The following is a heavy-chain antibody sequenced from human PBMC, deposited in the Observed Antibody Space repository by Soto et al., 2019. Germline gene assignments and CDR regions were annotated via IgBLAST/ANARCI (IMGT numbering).Heavy chain of an antibody. V-gene: IGHV4-4*07. CDR3: AREGAYTAYNFAHGIQLWSFDF. D-gene: IGHD5-18*01. CDR2: IFSSGST. Sequence: SETLSLTCTVSGGSINTFYWSWVRQPAGKGLEWIGRIFSSGSTSFNPSLESRVAMSVDTSKNHFSLNLSSVTAADMSVYYCAREGAYTAYNFAHGIQLWSFDFWGQGALVTVSS. CDR1: GGSINTFY. J-gene: IGHJ4*02.